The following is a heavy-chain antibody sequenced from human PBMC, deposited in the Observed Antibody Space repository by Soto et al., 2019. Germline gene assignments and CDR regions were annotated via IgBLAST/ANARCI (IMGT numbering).Heavy chain of an antibody. CDR2: IYYSGST. J-gene: IGHJ5*02. V-gene: IGHV4-59*01. D-gene: IGHD1-26*01. CDR1: CGSISSYY. Sequence: PSETLSLTCTVSCGSISSYYWSWIRQPPGKGLEWIGYIYYSGSTNYNPSLKSRVTISVDTSKNQFSLKLSSVTAADTAVYYCARARIVGATYRWFDPWGQGTLVTVSS. CDR3: ARARIVGATYRWFDP.